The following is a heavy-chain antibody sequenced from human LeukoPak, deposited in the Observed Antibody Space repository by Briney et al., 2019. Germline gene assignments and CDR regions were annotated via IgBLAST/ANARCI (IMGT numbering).Heavy chain of an antibody. CDR3: AKDADISVELVVISSFDS. Sequence: GGSLRLSCAASGFTYSTYGMNGVRQPPGKGLEWVSAISCSANRIYHADSVKGRFTISRDNSKNMLYLQMNSLRADDTALYYCAKDADISVELVVISSFDSWGQGTLVTVSA. CDR2: ISCSANRI. CDR1: GFTYSTYG. J-gene: IGHJ4*02. D-gene: IGHD3-22*01. V-gene: IGHV3-23*01.